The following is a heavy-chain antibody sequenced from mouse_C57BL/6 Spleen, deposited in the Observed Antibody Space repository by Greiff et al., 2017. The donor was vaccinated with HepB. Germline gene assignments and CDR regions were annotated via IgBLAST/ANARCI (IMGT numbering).Heavy chain of an antibody. CDR2: IYPVSGET. J-gene: IGHJ4*01. CDR1: GYTFTDHI. V-gene: IGHV1-11*01. Sequence: SGAELASPGASVTLSCKASGYTFTDHIMNWVKKRPGQGLEWIGRIYPVSGETNYNQKFMGKATFSVDRSSSTVYMVLNSLTSEDPAVYYCGRSYYGNFDAMDYWGQGTSVTVSS. CDR3: GRSYYGNFDAMDY. D-gene: IGHD2-1*01.